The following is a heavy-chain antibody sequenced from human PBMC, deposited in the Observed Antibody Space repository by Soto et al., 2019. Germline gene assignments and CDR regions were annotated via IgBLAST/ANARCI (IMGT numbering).Heavy chain of an antibody. CDR3: ARGVKRITIFGVVKWFDP. CDR2: INPSGGST. V-gene: IGHV1-46*01. CDR1: GYTFTSYY. Sequence: ASVKVSCKASGYTFTSYYMHWVRQAPGQGLEWMGIINPSGGSTSYAQKFQGRVTMTRDTSTSTVYMELSSLRSEDTAVYYCARGVKRITIFGVVKWFDPSGQGTLVTVSS. D-gene: IGHD3-3*01. J-gene: IGHJ5*02.